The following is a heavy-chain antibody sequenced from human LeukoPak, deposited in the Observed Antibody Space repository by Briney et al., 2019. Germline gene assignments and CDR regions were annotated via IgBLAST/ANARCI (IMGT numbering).Heavy chain of an antibody. CDR3: ARGSSSNSNFYMDV. D-gene: IGHD6-13*01. J-gene: IGHJ6*03. CDR1: GFTFRSYA. Sequence: GGSLRLSCAASGFTFRSYAMSWVRQAPGKGLEWVSTISGSGDGIYYADSVKGRFAISRDNSKNTLYLQMNRLRDEDTAVYYCARGSSSNSNFYMDVWGKGTTITVSS. V-gene: IGHV3-23*01. CDR2: ISGSGDGI.